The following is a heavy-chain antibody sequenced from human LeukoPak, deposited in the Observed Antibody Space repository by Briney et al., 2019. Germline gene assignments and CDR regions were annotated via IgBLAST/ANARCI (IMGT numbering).Heavy chain of an antibody. CDR1: GFTVSSNY. Sequence: PGGSLRLSCAASGFTVSSNYMSWVRQAPGKGLECVSVIYSGGSTYYADSVKGRFTISRDKSKNTVYLQMNSLRAEDTAVYYCARGAGTTLSHFEYWGQGTLVSASS. CDR3: ARGAGTTLSHFEY. J-gene: IGHJ4*02. CDR2: IYSGGST. D-gene: IGHD1-1*01. V-gene: IGHV3-53*01.